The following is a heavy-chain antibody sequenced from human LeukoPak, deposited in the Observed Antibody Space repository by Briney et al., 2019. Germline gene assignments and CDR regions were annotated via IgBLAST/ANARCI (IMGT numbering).Heavy chain of an antibody. Sequence: ASVNDTLKACGYTFTGYYMHWVRQAPGQGLEWMGWINPNSGGTNYAQKFQGRVTMTRDTSISTAYMELSRLRSDDTAVYYCARLPLGVFMGNRILWGQGTLVTVSS. V-gene: IGHV1-2*02. CDR2: INPNSGGT. J-gene: IGHJ4*02. CDR3: ARLPLGVFMGNRIL. CDR1: GYTFTGYY. D-gene: IGHD1-14*01.